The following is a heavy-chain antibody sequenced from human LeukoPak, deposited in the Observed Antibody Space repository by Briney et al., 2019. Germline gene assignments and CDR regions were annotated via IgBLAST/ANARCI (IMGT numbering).Heavy chain of an antibody. CDR1: GYTFTSYA. V-gene: IGHV7-4-1*02. J-gene: IGHJ6*02. Sequence: ASVKVSCKASGYTFTSYAMNWVRQAPGQGLEWMGWINTNTGNPTYAQGFTGRFVFSLDTSVSTAYLQISSLKAEDTAVYYCASALGWGYYYGMDVWGQGTTVTVPS. CDR3: ASALGWGYYYGMDV. D-gene: IGHD3-16*01. CDR2: INTNTGNP.